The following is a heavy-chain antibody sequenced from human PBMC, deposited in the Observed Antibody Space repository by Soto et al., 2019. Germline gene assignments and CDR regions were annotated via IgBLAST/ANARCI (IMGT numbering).Heavy chain of an antibody. D-gene: IGHD6-6*01. CDR3: ARGRVSRGQNWFDP. J-gene: IGHJ5*02. Sequence: SLRLSCAASGFTFSSYGMHWVRQAPGKGLEWVAVIWYDGSNKYYADSVKGRFTISRDNSKNTLYLQMNSLRAEDTAVYYCARGRVSRGQNWFDPWGQGTLVTVSS. CDR1: GFTFSSYG. CDR2: IWYDGSNK. V-gene: IGHV3-33*01.